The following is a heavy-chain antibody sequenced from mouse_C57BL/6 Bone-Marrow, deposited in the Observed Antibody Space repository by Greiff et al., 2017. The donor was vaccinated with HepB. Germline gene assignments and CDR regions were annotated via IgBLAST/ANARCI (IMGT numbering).Heavy chain of an antibody. CDR3: ARHEDLSAWFAY. CDR1: GYTFTEYT. V-gene: IGHV1-62-2*01. CDR2: FYPGSGSI. D-gene: IGHD6-2*01. J-gene: IGHJ3*01. Sequence: VKLVESGAELVKPGASVKLSCKASGYTFTEYTIHWVKQRSGQGLEWIGWFYPGSGSIKYNEKFKDKATLTADKSSSTVYMELSRLTSEDSAVYFCARHEDLSAWFAYWGQGTLVTVSA.